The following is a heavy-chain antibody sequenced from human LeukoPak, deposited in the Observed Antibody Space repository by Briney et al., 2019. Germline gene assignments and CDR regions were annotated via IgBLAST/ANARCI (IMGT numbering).Heavy chain of an antibody. V-gene: IGHV3-23*01. J-gene: IGHJ4*02. CDR3: AKVEYCSGGSCYFFDY. CDR1: GFTFSSYA. CDR2: ISGSGGST. D-gene: IGHD2-15*01. Sequence: GGSLRLSCAASGFTFSSYAMSWVRQAPGKGLEWVSAISGSGGSTYYADSVKGRFTISRDNSKNTLYLRMNSLRAEDTAVYYCAKVEYCSGGSCYFFDYWGQGTLVTVSS.